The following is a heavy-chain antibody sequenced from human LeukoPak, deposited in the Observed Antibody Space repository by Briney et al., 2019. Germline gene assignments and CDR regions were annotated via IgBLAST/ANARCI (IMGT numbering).Heavy chain of an antibody. V-gene: IGHV1-69*01. CDR3: ARERCSSTSCYLGYYHYYGMDV. D-gene: IGHD2-2*01. Sequence: SVKVSCKASGGTFSSYAISWVRQAPGQGLEWMGGIIPIFGTANYAQKFQGRVTITADESTSTAYMELSSLRSEDTAVYYCARERCSSTSCYLGYYHYYGMDVWGQGTTVTVSS. CDR1: GGTFSSYA. CDR2: IIPIFGTA. J-gene: IGHJ6*02.